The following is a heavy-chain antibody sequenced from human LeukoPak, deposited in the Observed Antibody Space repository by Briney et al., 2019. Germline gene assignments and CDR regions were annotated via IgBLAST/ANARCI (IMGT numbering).Heavy chain of an antibody. CDR2: IYASGST. D-gene: IGHD3/OR15-3a*01. J-gene: IGHJ4*02. CDR3: ARGGLVHYHFDY. V-gene: IGHV4-4*07. CDR1: GGSLSSYY. Sequence: SETLSLTCTVSGGSLSSYYWTWIRQPAGKGLEWIGRIYASGSTNYNASLESRVTMSVDTSKNQFSLKLSSVTAADTAIYYCARGGLVHYHFDYWGQGTLVTVSS.